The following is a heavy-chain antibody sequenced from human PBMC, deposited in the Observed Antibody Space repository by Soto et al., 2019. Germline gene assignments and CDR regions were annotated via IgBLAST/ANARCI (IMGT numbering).Heavy chain of an antibody. J-gene: IGHJ6*02. D-gene: IGHD1-26*01. Sequence: QVQLQQWGAGLLKPSETLSLTCAVYGGSFSGYYWSWIRQPPGKGLEWIGEINHSGSTNYNPSRKSRVTISVDTSKNQFSLKLSSVTAADTAVYYCAKMRGGSYYFYYYGMDVWGQGTTVTVSS. CDR1: GGSFSGYY. CDR2: INHSGST. V-gene: IGHV4-34*01. CDR3: AKMRGGSYYFYYYGMDV.